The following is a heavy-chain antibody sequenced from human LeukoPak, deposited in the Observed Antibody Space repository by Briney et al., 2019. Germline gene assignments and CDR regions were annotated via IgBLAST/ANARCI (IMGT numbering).Heavy chain of an antibody. CDR1: GFTFDDYA. CDR2: IGSSSSYI. D-gene: IGHD3-22*01. CDR3: ARQPFIVVPTDS. V-gene: IGHV3-21*01. Sequence: GGSLRLSCAASGFTFDDYAMSWVRQVPGKGLEWVSFIGSSSSYIHYSDSVKGRFTISRDNAKNSVHLQMNSLRAEDTAVYYCARQPFIVVPTDSWGQGTLVTVSS. J-gene: IGHJ4*02.